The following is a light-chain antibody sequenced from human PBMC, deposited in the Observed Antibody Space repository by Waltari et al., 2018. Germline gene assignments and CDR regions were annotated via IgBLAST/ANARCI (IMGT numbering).Light chain of an antibody. CDR1: SSDVGGYTA. J-gene: IGLJ1*01. CDR3: CSYAGTYTFFV. V-gene: IGLV2-11*01. CDR2: DVG. Sequence: QSALTQPRSVSGSPGQSVTISCTGSSSDVGGYTAVSWYQQFPGKGPQVLIYDVGIGLCGVPERFSGSKAGNTASLTISGFQAEDEAAYYCCSYAGTYTFFVFGSGTEVTVL.